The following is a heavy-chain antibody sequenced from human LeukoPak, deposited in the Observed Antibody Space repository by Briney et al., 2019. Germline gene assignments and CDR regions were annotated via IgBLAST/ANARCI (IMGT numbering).Heavy chain of an antibody. CDR1: GFTFSGYW. V-gene: IGHV3-74*01. J-gene: IGHJ4*02. Sequence: GGSLRLSCAASGFTFSGYWMQWVRQAPGRGLVWLSRINEAGSITTYADSVKGRFTISRDNAKNTLYLQMNSLRAEDTAVYYCASPNTPFYYDSSGYGYWGQGTLVTVSS. CDR2: INEAGSIT. D-gene: IGHD3-22*01. CDR3: ASPNTPFYYDSSGYGY.